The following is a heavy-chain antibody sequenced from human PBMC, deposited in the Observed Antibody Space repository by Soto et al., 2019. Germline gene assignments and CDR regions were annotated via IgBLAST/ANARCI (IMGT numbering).Heavy chain of an antibody. J-gene: IGHJ4*02. D-gene: IGHD3-3*01. CDR1: GFTFSSYS. V-gene: IGHV3-21*01. Sequence: ESGGGLVKPGGSLRLSCAASGFTFSSYSMNWVRQAPGKGLEWVSSISSSSSYIYYADSVKGRFTISRDNAKNSLYLQMNSLRAEDTAVYYCARDGVTATGPEGIDYWGQGTLVTVSS. CDR3: ARDGVTATGPEGIDY. CDR2: ISSSSSYI.